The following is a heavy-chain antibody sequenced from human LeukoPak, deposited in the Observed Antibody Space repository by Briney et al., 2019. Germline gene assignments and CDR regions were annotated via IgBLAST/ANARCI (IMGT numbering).Heavy chain of an antibody. CDR3: ARHGAPDGCSSWSRFDY. CDR2: ISSSSSYI. Sequence: GGSLRLSCAASGFTFSSYSMNWVRQAPGKGLEWVSSISSSSSYIYYADSVKGRFTISRDNAKNSLYLQMNSLRAEDTAVYYCARHGAPDGCSSWSRFDYWGQGTLVTVSS. D-gene: IGHD6-13*01. CDR1: GFTFSSYS. J-gene: IGHJ4*02. V-gene: IGHV3-21*01.